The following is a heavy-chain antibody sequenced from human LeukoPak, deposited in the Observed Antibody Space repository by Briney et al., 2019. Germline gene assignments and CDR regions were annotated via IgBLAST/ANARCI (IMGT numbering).Heavy chain of an antibody. Sequence: ASVKVSCKASGYTFTSYYMQWVRQAPGQGLEWMVIINPSGGSTSYAQKFQGRVTMTRDNATSTVYMELSSLRSEDTAVYYCARESSVVGATEYWGQGTLVTVSS. CDR3: ARESSVVGATEY. CDR1: GYTFTSYY. CDR2: INPSGGST. D-gene: IGHD1-26*01. J-gene: IGHJ4*02. V-gene: IGHV1-46*01.